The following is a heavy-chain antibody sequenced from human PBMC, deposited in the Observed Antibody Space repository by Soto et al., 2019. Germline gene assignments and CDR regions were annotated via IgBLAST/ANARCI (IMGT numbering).Heavy chain of an antibody. CDR2: VNPNSGDT. CDR3: ARKGFLDWFLDF. D-gene: IGHD3-9*01. J-gene: IGHJ4*02. Sequence: ASVKVSCKASGYTFSSYDITWVRQAAGQGLEWMGWVNPNSGDTDYAQKFQGRVTMTRDTSRRTAYMELSSLRSEDSAVYYCARKGFLDWFLDFWGQGTLVTVSS. CDR1: GYTFSSYD. V-gene: IGHV1-8*01.